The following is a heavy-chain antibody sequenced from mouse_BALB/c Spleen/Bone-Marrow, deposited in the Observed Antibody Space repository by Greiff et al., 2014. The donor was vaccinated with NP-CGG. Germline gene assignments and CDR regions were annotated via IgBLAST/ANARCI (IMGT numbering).Heavy chain of an antibody. Sequence: QVQLQQPGAGLVKPGASVKLSCKASGYTFTEYIIHWVKQRSGQGLEWIGWFYPGSGSIKYNEKFKDKATLTADKSSSTVYMKLSRLPSEDSAVYFCARHEGGGYFDYWGQGTTLTVSS. CDR1: GYTFTEYI. V-gene: IGHV1-62-2*01. CDR3: ARHEGGGYFDY. D-gene: IGHD1-1*02. J-gene: IGHJ2*01. CDR2: FYPGSGSI.